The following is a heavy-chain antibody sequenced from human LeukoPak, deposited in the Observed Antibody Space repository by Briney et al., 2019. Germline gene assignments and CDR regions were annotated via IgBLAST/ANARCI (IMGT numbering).Heavy chain of an antibody. J-gene: IGHJ4*02. V-gene: IGHV3-23*01. CDR3: AKEGTASKPSDLDH. D-gene: IGHD1/OR15-1a*01. Sequence: GGSLRLSCEVSGFTFSSFSMSWVRRAPGKGLEWVSDISGSGTNTHYADSVKGRFTISRDNFKNTLYVQMNSLRAEDTAVYYCAKEGTASKPSDLDHWGQGTLLTVSS. CDR1: GFTFSSFS. CDR2: ISGSGTNT.